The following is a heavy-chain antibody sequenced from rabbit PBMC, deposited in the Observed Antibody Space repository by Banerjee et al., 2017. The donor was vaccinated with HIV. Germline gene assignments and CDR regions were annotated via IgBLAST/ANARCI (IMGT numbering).Heavy chain of an antibody. J-gene: IGHJ3*01. Sequence: QSLEESGGDLVQPGASLTLTCTASGFSFSDYWMCWVRQAPGKGLEWIACIGGGNSGTTYYASWAKGRFTTSKTSSTTVDLKMTSLTAADTATYFCARSHVDYGCVRWDLWGPGTLVTVS. CDR3: ARSHVDYGCVRWDL. V-gene: IGHV1S40*01. D-gene: IGHD2-1*01. CDR2: IGGGNSGTT. CDR1: GFSFSDYW.